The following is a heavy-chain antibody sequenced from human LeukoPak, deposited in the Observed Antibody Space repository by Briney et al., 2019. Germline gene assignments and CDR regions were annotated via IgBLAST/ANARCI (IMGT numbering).Heavy chain of an antibody. CDR3: ARAAAPALYSYGSTEDFYFDY. CDR1: GGSISTSNYF. CDR2: MYYSGRT. J-gene: IGHJ4*02. V-gene: IGHV4-39*07. D-gene: IGHD5-18*01. Sequence: SETLSLTCSVSGGSISTSNYFWGWIRQPPGKGLERIGTMYYSGRTHYNPSIKSRVTISIDTSKNQFSLKLSSVTAADTAVYYCARAAAPALYSYGSTEDFYFDYWGQGTLVTVSS.